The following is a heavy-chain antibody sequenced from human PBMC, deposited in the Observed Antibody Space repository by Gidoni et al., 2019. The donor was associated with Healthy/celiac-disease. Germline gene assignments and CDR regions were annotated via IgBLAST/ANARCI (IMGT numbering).Heavy chain of an antibody. CDR2: IRGSGGST. CDR1: GFTFSSYA. CDR3: AKDSSIAAAGGLYFDY. V-gene: IGHV3-23*01. Sequence: EVQLLESGGGLVQPGGSLRLSCAAAGFTFSSYAMSWVRQAPGKGLEWVSAIRGSGGSTYYAYSVTGRFTISRDNSKNTLYLQMNSLSAEDTAVYYCAKDSSIAAAGGLYFDYWGQGTLVTVSS. J-gene: IGHJ4*02. D-gene: IGHD6-13*01.